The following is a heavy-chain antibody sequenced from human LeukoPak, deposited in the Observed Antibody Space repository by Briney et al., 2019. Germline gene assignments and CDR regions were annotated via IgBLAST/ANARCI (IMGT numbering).Heavy chain of an antibody. D-gene: IGHD5-18*01. Sequence: AGGSLRLSCAASGFTFSSYAMSWVRQAPGKGLEWVSAISDSGGSTYYADSVKGRFTISRDNAKNSLYLQMNSLRAEDTAVYYCARDLDTGFDYWGQGTLVTVSS. CDR1: GFTFSSYA. J-gene: IGHJ4*02. V-gene: IGHV3-23*01. CDR3: ARDLDTGFDY. CDR2: ISDSGGST.